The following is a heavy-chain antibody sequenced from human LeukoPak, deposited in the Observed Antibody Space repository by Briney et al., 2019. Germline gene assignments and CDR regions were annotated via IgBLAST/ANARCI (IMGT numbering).Heavy chain of an antibody. CDR1: GYTFNTYG. CDR2: ISPYNGDT. CDR3: ARDQGGYDFWSGYLDY. D-gene: IGHD3-3*01. V-gene: IGHV1-18*04. Sequence: ASVKVSCKASGYTFNTYGITWVRQAPGQGLEWMGWISPYNGDTHYAQKFQDRVTMTTDTSTSTAYMDLRSLGFDDTAVYYCARDQGGYDFWSGYLDYWGQGTLVTVSS. J-gene: IGHJ4*02.